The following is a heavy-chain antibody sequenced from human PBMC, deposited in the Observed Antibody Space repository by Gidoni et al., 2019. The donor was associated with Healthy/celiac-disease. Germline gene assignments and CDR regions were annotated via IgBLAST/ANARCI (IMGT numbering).Heavy chain of an antibody. J-gene: IGHJ5*02. V-gene: IGHV3-30*04. Sequence: QVQLVESGGGVVQPGRSLRLYCAASGFTFSSDAMHWVRQAPGKGLEWVAVISYDGSNKYYADSVKGRFTISRDNSKNTLYLQMNSLRAEDTAVYYCARGVAGSYSWFDPWGQGTQVTVSS. D-gene: IGHD1-26*01. CDR2: ISYDGSNK. CDR1: GFTFSSDA. CDR3: ARGVAGSYSWFDP.